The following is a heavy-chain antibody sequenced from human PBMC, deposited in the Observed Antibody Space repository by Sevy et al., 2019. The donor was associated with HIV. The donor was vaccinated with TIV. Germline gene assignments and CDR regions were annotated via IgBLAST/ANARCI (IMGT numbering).Heavy chain of an antibody. CDR1: GFTFSSYS. CDR3: TISSDKARNSLFLQRNSLGDSDTPVYYCAREGLRYYYDSSGYYPSQPNDAFDI. V-gene: IGHV3-48*02. D-gene: IGHD3-10*01. J-gene: IGHJ3*02. Sequence: GGSLRLSCAASGFTFSSYSMNWVRQAPGKGLEWVSYISSSSSTIYYADSVKGRFTISRDNAKNSLYLQMNSLRDEGAGKGRFTISSDKARNSLFLQRNSLGDSDTPVYYCAREGLRYYYDSSGYYPSQPNDAFDIWGQGTMVTVSS. CDR2: ISSSSSTI.